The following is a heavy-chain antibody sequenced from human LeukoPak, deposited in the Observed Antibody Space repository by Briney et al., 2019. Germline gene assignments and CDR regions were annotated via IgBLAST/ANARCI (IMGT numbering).Heavy chain of an antibody. CDR2: IYPRDSDT. Sequence: GESLKISCKGSGYSFTSFWIGWVRQMPGKGLEWMGIIYPRDSDTRYSPSFQGQVTISADKSISTAYLQWSSLKASDTAMYYCATADSSAYREHDGFDLSGQGTMVTVSS. CDR1: GYSFTSFW. CDR3: ATADSSAYREHDGFDL. J-gene: IGHJ3*01. D-gene: IGHD3-22*01. V-gene: IGHV5-51*01.